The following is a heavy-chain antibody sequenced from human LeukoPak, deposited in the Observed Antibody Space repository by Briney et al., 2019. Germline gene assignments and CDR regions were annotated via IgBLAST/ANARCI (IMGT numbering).Heavy chain of an antibody. Sequence: SETLSLTCTVSRSSISNTSYYWGWIRQPPGTGLGWIGSIYYTGATYYNPSLKRRVTISVDTSRNQFSLKLTSVTAADTAVYYCARHIVYVSGSYSFDFWGQGTLVTVSS. J-gene: IGHJ4*02. CDR1: RSSISNTSYY. CDR2: IYYTGAT. V-gene: IGHV4-39*01. D-gene: IGHD3-10*01. CDR3: ARHIVYVSGSYSFDF.